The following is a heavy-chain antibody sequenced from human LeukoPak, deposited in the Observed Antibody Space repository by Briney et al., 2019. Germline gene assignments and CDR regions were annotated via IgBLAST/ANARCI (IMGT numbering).Heavy chain of an antibody. CDR3: ARDRSQQLVGDAFDI. D-gene: IGHD6-13*01. CDR2: ISYDGSNK. Sequence: PGGSLRLSCAASGFTFNSYAMHWVRQAPGKGLEWVAVISYDGSNKYYADSVKGRFTISRDNSKNTLYLQMNSLRAEDTAVYYCARDRSQQLVGDAFDIWGQGTMVTVSS. CDR1: GFTFNSYA. V-gene: IGHV3-30*14. J-gene: IGHJ3*02.